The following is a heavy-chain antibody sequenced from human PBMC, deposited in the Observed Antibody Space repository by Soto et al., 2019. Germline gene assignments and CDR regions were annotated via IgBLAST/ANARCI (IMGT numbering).Heavy chain of an antibody. Sequence: PGRSLRLSCAASGFTFSSYGMHWVRQAPGKGLEWVAVIWYDGSNKYYADSVKGRFTISRDNSKNTLYLQMNSLRAEDTAVYYCARDNAQWLYYYYGMDVWGQGTTVTVSS. V-gene: IGHV3-33*01. CDR3: ARDNAQWLYYYYGMDV. J-gene: IGHJ6*02. D-gene: IGHD6-19*01. CDR2: IWYDGSNK. CDR1: GFTFSSYG.